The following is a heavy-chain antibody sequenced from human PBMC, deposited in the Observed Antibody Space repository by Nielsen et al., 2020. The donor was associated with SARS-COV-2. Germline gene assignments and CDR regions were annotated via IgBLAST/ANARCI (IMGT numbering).Heavy chain of an antibody. CDR2: ISGYNGKS. Sequence: ASVKVSCKASGYTFSSYGISWVRQAPGQGLEWMGWISGYNGKSNFPHKLQGRVTLTTDTSTNTAYMEHRSLRSDDTAVYYCARDGSITIFEMVRSHFDYWGQGTLVTVSS. CDR3: ARDGSITIFEMVRSHFDY. J-gene: IGHJ4*02. V-gene: IGHV1-18*01. CDR1: GYTFSSYG. D-gene: IGHD3-3*01.